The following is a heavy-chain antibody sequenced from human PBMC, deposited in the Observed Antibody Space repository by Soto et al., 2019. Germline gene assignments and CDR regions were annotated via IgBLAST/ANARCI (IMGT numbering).Heavy chain of an antibody. CDR1: GFTFSSYA. CDR3: AKDRFTFGGVIVIIFDY. D-gene: IGHD3-16*02. V-gene: IGHV3-23*01. Sequence: EVQLLESGGGLVQPGGSLRLSCAASGFTFSSYAMSWVRQAPGKGLEWVSAISGSGGSTYYPDSVKGRFTISRDNAKNTLYLQMNSLRAEDTAVYYCAKDRFTFGGVIVIIFDYWGQGTLVTVSS. CDR2: ISGSGGST. J-gene: IGHJ4*02.